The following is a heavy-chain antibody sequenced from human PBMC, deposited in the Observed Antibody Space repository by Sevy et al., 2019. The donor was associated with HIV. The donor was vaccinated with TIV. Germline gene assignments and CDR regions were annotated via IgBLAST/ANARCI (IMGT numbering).Heavy chain of an antibody. CDR3: AKALIPALESMLEVNLRSLKGFDV. Sequence: GGSLRLSCAASGFTFNTHAMNWVRQAPGKGLEWVSVISGPGYVTNDEVSVNGRFTISRDNSKNTLYLQMNSLRDDDTAVYYCAKALIPALESMLEVNLRSLKGFDVWGQWTMVTVSS. CDR2: ISGPGYVT. D-gene: IGHD3-22*01. J-gene: IGHJ3*01. V-gene: IGHV3-23*01. CDR1: GFTFNTHA.